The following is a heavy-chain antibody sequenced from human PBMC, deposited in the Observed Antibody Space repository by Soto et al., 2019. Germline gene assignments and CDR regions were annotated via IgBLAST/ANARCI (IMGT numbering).Heavy chain of an antibody. Sequence: QVQLQESGPGLVKPSQTLSLTCTVSGGSIKNSGYYWSWIRQHPEKGLEWIGYISYSGSTDYAPSLKSRVTMSVDTSKNQFSLNLTSVTAADTAVYYCGRDAVTKRDFYCYGMDVWGRGTTVTVSS. CDR1: GGSIKNSGYY. V-gene: IGHV4-31*03. D-gene: IGHD4-4*01. J-gene: IGHJ6*02. CDR2: ISYSGST. CDR3: GRDAVTKRDFYCYGMDV.